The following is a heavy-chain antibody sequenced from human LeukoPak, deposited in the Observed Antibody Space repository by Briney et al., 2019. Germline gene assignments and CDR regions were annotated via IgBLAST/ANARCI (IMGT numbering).Heavy chain of an antibody. V-gene: IGHV1-69*06. J-gene: IGHJ5*02. D-gene: IGHD6-6*01. CDR1: GDTFSSYA. Sequence: ASVKVSCKASGDTFSSYAISWVRQAPGQGLEWMGGIIPNFGTVNYAQKFQGRVTITADKSTSTAYMELSSLRSEDTAVFYCARSGQLVFPWFDPWGQGTLVTVSS. CDR2: IIPNFGTV. CDR3: ARSGQLVFPWFDP.